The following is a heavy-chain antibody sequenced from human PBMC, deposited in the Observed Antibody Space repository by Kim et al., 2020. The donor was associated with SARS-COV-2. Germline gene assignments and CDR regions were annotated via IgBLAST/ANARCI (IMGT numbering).Heavy chain of an antibody. D-gene: IGHD6-13*01. CDR2: IYYSGST. V-gene: IGHV4-59*08. J-gene: IGHJ4*02. CDR3: ARGGGYDSALYSSSWYPFDY. CDR1: GGSISSYY. Sequence: SETLSLTCTVSGGSISSYYWSWIRQPPGKGLEWIGYIYYSGSTNYNPSLKSRVTISVDTSKNQFSLKLSSVTAADTAVYYFARGGGYDSALYSSSWYPFDYWGQGTLVTVSS.